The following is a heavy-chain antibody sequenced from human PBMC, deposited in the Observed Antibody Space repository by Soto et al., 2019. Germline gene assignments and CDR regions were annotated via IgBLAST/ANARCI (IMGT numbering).Heavy chain of an antibody. Sequence: PGGSLRLSCVVSGFTFSTYWMHWVRQAPGKGPVWVSRISPDGRSTTYADSVKGRFTISRDSPKNTLFLQMNSRRADDTAVYYCASGDFDSRYYFDYWGQGTLVTVSS. D-gene: IGHD3-22*01. CDR2: ISPDGRST. CDR1: GFTFSTYW. CDR3: ASGDFDSRYYFDY. J-gene: IGHJ4*02. V-gene: IGHV3-74*01.